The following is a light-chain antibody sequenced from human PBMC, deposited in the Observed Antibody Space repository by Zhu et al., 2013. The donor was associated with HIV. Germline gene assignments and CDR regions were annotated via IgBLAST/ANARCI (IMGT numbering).Light chain of an antibody. Sequence: IVLTQSPATLSLSPGERATLSCRASQSVSTYLAWYQQKPGQAPRLLIYGASSRATGIPDRFSGSGSGTDFTLTISRLEPEDFAVYYCQQYGSSPRTFGQGTKVEIK. V-gene: IGKV3-20*01. CDR3: QQYGSSPRT. CDR1: QSVSTY. CDR2: GAS. J-gene: IGKJ1*01.